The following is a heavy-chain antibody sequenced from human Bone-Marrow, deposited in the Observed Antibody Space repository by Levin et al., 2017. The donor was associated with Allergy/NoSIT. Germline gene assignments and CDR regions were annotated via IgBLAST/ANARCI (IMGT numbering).Heavy chain of an antibody. J-gene: IGHJ6*02. CDR2: INPSGGST. CDR3: ARDPRRIAAEEGREGRESPTTDDDYGMDV. V-gene: IGHV1-46*01. CDR1: GYTFTSYY. D-gene: IGHD6-13*01. Sequence: ASVKVSCKASGYTFTSYYMHWVRQAPGQGLEWMGIINPSGGSTSYAQKFQGRVTMTRDTSTSTVYMELSSLRSEDTAVYYCARDPRRIAAEEGREGRESPTTDDDYGMDVWGQGTTVTVSS.